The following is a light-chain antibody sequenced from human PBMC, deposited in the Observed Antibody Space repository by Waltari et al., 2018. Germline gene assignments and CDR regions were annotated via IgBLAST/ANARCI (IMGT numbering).Light chain of an antibody. CDR3: GTWDASLTAWV. CDR2: YNF. CDR1: RSNIGDYY. Sequence: QSVLTQPPSISAAAGQTVTISCSGTRSNIGDYYVSWYQQVPEPAPKILIYYNFKRPSGVSYPFSGSKSGTSATLVITGLQTGDEADYFCGTWDASLTAWVFGGGTRLSVL. J-gene: IGLJ3*02. V-gene: IGLV1-51*01.